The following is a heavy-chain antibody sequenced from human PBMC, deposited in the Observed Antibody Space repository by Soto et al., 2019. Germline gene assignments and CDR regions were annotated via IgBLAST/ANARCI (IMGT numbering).Heavy chain of an antibody. J-gene: IGHJ4*02. D-gene: IGHD2-15*01. CDR2: IYYSGST. Sequence: QVQLQESGPGLVKPSETLSLTCTVSGGSISSYYWSWIRQPPGKGLEWIGYIYYSGSTNYNPSLQSRVPISVDTAKNQFSLKLSSVTAADTAVYYCARRYGGSIDYWGQGTLVTVSS. CDR1: GGSISSYY. CDR3: ARRYGGSIDY. V-gene: IGHV4-59*08.